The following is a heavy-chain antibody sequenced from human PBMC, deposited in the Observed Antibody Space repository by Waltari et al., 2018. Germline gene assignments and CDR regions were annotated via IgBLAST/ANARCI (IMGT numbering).Heavy chain of an antibody. CDR2: TYYRSQLRN. Sequence: QVQLQQSGPGLVKTSRTLSLTCAVSGDSIFTTSVAWNWIRQSPSRGLEWLGRTYYRSQLRNDYALSVKGRITVNPDTSKNHFSLQLDSVTPDDTAVYYCARGKFTAFDIWGQGTMVTVSS. CDR1: GDSIFTTSVA. J-gene: IGHJ3*02. V-gene: IGHV6-1*01. CDR3: ARGKFTAFDI.